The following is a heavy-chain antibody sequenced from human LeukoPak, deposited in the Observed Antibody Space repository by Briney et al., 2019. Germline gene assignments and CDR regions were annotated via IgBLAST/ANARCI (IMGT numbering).Heavy chain of an antibody. J-gene: IGHJ4*02. Sequence: GGSLRLSCAASGFTFSSYSMNWVRQAPGKGLEWVSYISSSSSTIYYADSVKGRFTISRDNAKNSLYLQMNSLRAEDTAVYYCARGSQYSSGWEFDYWGQGTLVTVSS. CDR3: ARGSQYSSGWEFDY. CDR2: ISSSSSTI. V-gene: IGHV3-48*04. CDR1: GFTFSSYS. D-gene: IGHD6-19*01.